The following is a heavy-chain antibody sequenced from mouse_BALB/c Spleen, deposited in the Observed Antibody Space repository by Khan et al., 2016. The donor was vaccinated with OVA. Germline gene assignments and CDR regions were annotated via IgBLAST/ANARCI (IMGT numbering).Heavy chain of an antibody. CDR1: GYAFTSYW. V-gene: IGHV1S81*02. J-gene: IGHJ3*01. CDR3: ARGEYGSLAY. CDR2: INPSDGRT. D-gene: IGHD2-10*02. Sequence: QVQLHQSGAELVKPGASVNLSCKASGYAFTSYWMHWVKQRPGQGLEWIGEINPSDGRTYCNEKLKGKSTLTVDKSSTTAYMQLSSLTSEDSAVYYCARGEYGSLAYWGQGTLVTVSA.